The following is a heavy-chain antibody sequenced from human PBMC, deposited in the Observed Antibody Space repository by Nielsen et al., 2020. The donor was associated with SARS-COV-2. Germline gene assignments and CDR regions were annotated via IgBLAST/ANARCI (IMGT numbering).Heavy chain of an antibody. CDR2: IIPIFGTA. CDR1: GGTFSSHA. Sequence: SVKVSCKASGGTFSSHAISWVRQAPGQGLEWMGGIIPIFGTANYAQKFQGRVTITADESTSTAYMELSSLRSEDTAVYYCARELVVVAATPGGGYYYYGMDVWGQGTTVTVSS. CDR3: ARELVVVAATPGGGYYYYGMDV. J-gene: IGHJ6*02. V-gene: IGHV1-69*13. D-gene: IGHD2-15*01.